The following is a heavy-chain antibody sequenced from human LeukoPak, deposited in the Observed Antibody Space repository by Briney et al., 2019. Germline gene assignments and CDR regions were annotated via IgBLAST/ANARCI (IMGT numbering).Heavy chain of an antibody. D-gene: IGHD3-3*01. CDR1: GGSISSSSYY. J-gene: IGHJ4*02. Sequence: SETLSLTCTVSGGSISSSSYYWGWIRQPPGKGLEWIGSIYYSGSTYYNPSLKSRVTISVDTSKNQFSLKLSSVTAADTAVYYCARRTARRFLEWLYLDWGQGTLVTVSS. V-gene: IGHV4-39*01. CDR2: IYYSGST. CDR3: ARRTARRFLEWLYLD.